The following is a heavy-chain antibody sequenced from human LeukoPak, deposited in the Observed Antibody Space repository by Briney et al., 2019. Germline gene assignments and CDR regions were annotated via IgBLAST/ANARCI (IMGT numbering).Heavy chain of an antibody. Sequence: GGSLRLSCAATGFIVSNNFMSWVRQTPGKGLEWVSAISGSGGSTYYADSVKGRFTISRDNSKNTLYLQMNSLRAEDTAVYYCGFVVVVAATPLDAFDIWGQGTMVTVSS. CDR3: GFVVVVAATPLDAFDI. V-gene: IGHV3-23*01. D-gene: IGHD2-15*01. CDR2: ISGSGGST. CDR1: GFIVSNNF. J-gene: IGHJ3*02.